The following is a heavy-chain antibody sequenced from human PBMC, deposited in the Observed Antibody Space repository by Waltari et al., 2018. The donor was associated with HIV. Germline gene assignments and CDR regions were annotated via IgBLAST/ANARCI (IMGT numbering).Heavy chain of an antibody. D-gene: IGHD5-12*01. CDR1: GYSFTSYR. Sequence: EVQLVQSGAEVKKPGESLRHPCKGSGYSFTSYRISWVRQMPGKGLGWMGRIYPSDSYTNYSPSFQGHVTISADKSISTAYLQWSSRKAPDTVMYYCARYIVATEWYFDLWGRGTLVTVSS. V-gene: IGHV5-10-1*01. CDR2: IYPSDSYT. CDR3: ARYIVATEWYFDL. J-gene: IGHJ2*01.